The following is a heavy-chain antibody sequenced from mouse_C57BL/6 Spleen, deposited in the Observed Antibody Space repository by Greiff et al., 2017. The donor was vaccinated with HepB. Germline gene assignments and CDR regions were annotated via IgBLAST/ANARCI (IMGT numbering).Heavy chain of an antibody. D-gene: IGHD2-4*01. CDR2: INPSSGYT. J-gene: IGHJ3*01. V-gene: IGHV1-4*01. Sequence: VQLVESGAELARPGASVKMSCKASGYTFTSYTMHWVKQRPGQGLEWIGYINPSSGYTKYNQKFKDKATLTADKSSSTAYMQLSSLTSEDSAVYYCARDYDYDAFAYWGQGTLVTVSA. CDR1: GYTFTSYT. CDR3: ARDYDYDAFAY.